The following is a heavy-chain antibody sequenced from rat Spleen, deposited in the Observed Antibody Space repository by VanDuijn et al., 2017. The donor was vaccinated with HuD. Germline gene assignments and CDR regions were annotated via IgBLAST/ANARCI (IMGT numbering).Heavy chain of an antibody. CDR2: IWGNGNS. V-gene: IGHV2-13*01. Sequence: QVQLKESGPGLVQPSQTLSLTCTVSGFSLSSYGVIWVRQPPGKGLEWMGVIWGNGNSNYNSALKSRLSISRDTSKSQVFLKMNSLQTEDTATYYCVRANRESYAHFDYWGQGVMVTVSS. CDR3: VRANRESYAHFDY. D-gene: IGHD1-12*01. J-gene: IGHJ2*01. CDR1: GFSLSSYG.